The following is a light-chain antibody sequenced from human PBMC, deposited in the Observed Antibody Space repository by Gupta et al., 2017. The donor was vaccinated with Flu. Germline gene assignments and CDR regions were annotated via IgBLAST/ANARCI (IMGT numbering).Light chain of an antibody. V-gene: IGLV1-36*01. Sequence: QSVLTQPPSVSEAPRQKVTISCSGSSSNIANNAVSWYQHLPGKAPRLLIYYDDLLPSGVSDRFSGSKSGTSASLAISGLQSEDEADYYCASWDDRLNAWVFGGGTKLTVL. CDR2: YDD. J-gene: IGLJ3*02. CDR1: SSNIANNA. CDR3: ASWDDRLNAWV.